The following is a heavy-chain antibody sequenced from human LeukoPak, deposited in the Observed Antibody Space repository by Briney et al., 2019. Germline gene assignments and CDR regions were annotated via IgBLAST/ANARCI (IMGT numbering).Heavy chain of an antibody. CDR1: GFTFSNYW. CDR3: ARAGFEQQLVHFQH. D-gene: IGHD6-13*01. Sequence: GGSLRLSCAASGFTFSNYWMTWIRQAPGKGLEWVSYISSSGSTIYYADSVKGRFTISRDNAKNSLYLQMNSLRAEDTAVYYCARAGFEQQLVHFQHWGQGTLVTVSS. CDR2: ISSSGSTI. V-gene: IGHV3-11*01. J-gene: IGHJ1*01.